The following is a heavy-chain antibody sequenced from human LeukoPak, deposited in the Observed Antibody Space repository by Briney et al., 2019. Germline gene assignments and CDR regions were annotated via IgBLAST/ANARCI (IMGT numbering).Heavy chain of an antibody. CDR1: GFTFSSYA. CDR3: ARGVENHEWYSSSWGPFWYFDY. D-gene: IGHD6-13*01. CDR2: ISYDGSNK. Sequence: PGRSLRLSCAASGFTFSSYAMHWVRQAPGKGLEWVAVISYDGSNKYYADSVKGRFTISRDNSKNTLYLQMNSLRAEDTAVYYCARGVENHEWYSSSWGPFWYFDYWGQGTLVTVSS. V-gene: IGHV3-30-3*01. J-gene: IGHJ4*02.